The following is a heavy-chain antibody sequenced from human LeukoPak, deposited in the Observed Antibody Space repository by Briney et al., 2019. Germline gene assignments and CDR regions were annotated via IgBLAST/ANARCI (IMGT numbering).Heavy chain of an antibody. Sequence: LGESLKISCKGSGYSFTSYWIGWVRQMPGKGLEWMGIIYPGDSDTRYSPSFQGQVTISADKYISTAYLQWSSLKASDTAMYYCARQDCSGGSCYSEIMSWFDPWGQGTLVTVSS. CDR1: GYSFTSYW. CDR2: IYPGDSDT. D-gene: IGHD2-15*01. J-gene: IGHJ5*02. CDR3: ARQDCSGGSCYSEIMSWFDP. V-gene: IGHV5-51*01.